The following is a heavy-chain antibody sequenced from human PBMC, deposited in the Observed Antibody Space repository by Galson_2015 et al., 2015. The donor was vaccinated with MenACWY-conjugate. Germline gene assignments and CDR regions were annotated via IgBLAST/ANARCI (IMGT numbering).Heavy chain of an antibody. CDR2: IIPIFGTA. Sequence: SVKVSCKASGGTFSSYAISWVRQAPGQGLEWMGGIIPIFGTANYAQKFQGRVTITADKSTSTAYMELSSLRSEDTAVYYCARVNSSGWYEDHSYYYYYGMDVWGQGTTVTVSS. V-gene: IGHV1-69*06. CDR1: GGTFSSYA. D-gene: IGHD6-19*01. J-gene: IGHJ6*02. CDR3: ARVNSSGWYEDHSYYYYYGMDV.